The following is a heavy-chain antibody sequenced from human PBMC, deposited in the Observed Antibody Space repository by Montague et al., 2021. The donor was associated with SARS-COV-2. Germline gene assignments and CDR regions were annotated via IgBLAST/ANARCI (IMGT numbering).Heavy chain of an antibody. CDR1: GVSISSYY. CDR2: IYFSGST. Sequence: SETLSLTCTVSGVSISSYYWSWIRQPPGKGLEWIGCIYFSGSTNYNPSLKSRVTISVDTSKNQFSLKLSSVTAADTAVYYCARDGGVSVIVNTTRGAFDIWGQGTMVTVSS. CDR3: ARDGGVSVIVNTTRGAFDI. V-gene: IGHV4-4*08. J-gene: IGHJ3*02. D-gene: IGHD5-12*01.